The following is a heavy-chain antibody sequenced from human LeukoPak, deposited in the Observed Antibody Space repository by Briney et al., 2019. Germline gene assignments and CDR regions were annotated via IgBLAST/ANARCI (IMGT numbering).Heavy chain of an antibody. CDR3: ARDWDIVVVPAAKASGY. CDR2: INPNSGGT. Sequence: ASVKVSCKASGGTFSSYAISWVRQAPGQGLEWMGWINPNSGGTNYAQKFQGRVTMTRDTSISTAYMELSRLRSDDTAVYYCARDWDIVVVPAAKASGYWGQGTLVTVSS. CDR1: GGTFSSYA. V-gene: IGHV1-2*02. D-gene: IGHD2-2*01. J-gene: IGHJ4*02.